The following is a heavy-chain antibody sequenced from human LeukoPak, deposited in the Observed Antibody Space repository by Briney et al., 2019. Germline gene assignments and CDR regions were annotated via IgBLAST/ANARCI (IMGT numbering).Heavy chain of an antibody. CDR3: AVWYSGSYYYYGMDV. J-gene: IGHJ6*02. V-gene: IGHV3-21*01. D-gene: IGHD1-26*01. CDR1: GFTFSSYS. CDR2: ISSSSSYI. Sequence: GGSLRLSCAASGFTFSSYSMNWVRQAPGKGLEWVSSISSSSSYIYYADSVKGRFTISRDNAKNSLYLQMNSLRAEDTAVYYCAVWYSGSYYYYGMDVWGQGTTVTVSS.